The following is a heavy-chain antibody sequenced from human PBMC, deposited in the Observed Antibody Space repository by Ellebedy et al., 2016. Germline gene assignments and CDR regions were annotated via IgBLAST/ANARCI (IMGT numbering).Heavy chain of an antibody. CDR3: VRDVTASRDY. CDR1: GYTFTDNA. CDR2: INPNSSAT. Sequence: ASVKVSCKASGYTFTDNAIHWVRQAPGQGLEWMGWINPNSSATKYAQKFQGRVSMTRDTSISTAYMELTRLRSDDMAMYYCVRDVTASRDYWGQGTLVTVSS. J-gene: IGHJ4*02. V-gene: IGHV1-2*02. D-gene: IGHD5-18*01.